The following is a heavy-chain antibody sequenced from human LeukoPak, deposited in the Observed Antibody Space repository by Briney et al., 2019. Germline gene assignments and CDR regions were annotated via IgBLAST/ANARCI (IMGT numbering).Heavy chain of an antibody. V-gene: IGHV3-23*01. CDR3: AKDGGY. J-gene: IGHJ4*02. CDR1: GFTFSTYG. D-gene: IGHD3-16*01. Sequence: PGRSLRLSCTASGFTFSTYGMHWVRQAPGKGLEWVSAISAGAGSTYYADSVKGRFTISRDNSKNTLYLQMNSLRAEDTAVYYCAKDGGYWGQGTLVTVSS. CDR2: ISAGAGST.